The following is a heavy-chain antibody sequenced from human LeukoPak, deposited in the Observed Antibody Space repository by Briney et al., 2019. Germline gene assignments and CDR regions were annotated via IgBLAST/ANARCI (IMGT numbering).Heavy chain of an antibody. V-gene: IGHV4-39*07. J-gene: IGHJ4*02. CDR2: IYHSGST. CDR3: ARAAKGSFDY. D-gene: IGHD3-10*01. CDR1: GGSISSGGYY. Sequence: SETLSLTCTVSGGSISSGGYYWSWIRQPPGKGLEWIGEIYHSGSTNYNPSLKSRVTISVDKSKNQFSLKLSSVTAADTAVYYCARAAKGSFDYWGQGTLVTVSS.